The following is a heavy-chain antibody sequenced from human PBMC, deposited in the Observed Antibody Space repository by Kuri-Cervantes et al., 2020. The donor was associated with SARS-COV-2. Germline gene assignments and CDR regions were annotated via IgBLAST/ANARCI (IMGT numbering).Heavy chain of an antibody. D-gene: IGHD2-21*02. J-gene: IGHJ4*02. CDR3: ARGVVVTAIAFDY. CDR1: GYSISSGYY. Sequence: SETLSLTCAVSGYSISSGYYWGWIRQPPGKGLEWIGSIYHSGSTYYNPSLKSRVTISVDTSKNQFSLKLSSVTAADTAVYYCARGVVVTAIAFDYWGQGTLVTVSS. V-gene: IGHV4-38-2*01. CDR2: IYHSGST.